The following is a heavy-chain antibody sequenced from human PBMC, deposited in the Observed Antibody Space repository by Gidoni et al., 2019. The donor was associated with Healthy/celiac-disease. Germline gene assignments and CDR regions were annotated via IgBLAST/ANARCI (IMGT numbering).Heavy chain of an antibody. Sequence: QVQLQQWGAGLLKPSETLSLTCAVYGGSFSGYYWSWIRQPPGKGLEWIGEINHSGSTNYNPSLKSRVTISVDTSKNQFSLKLSSVTAADTAVYYCARGNSAITIFGVVTGWFDPWGQGTLVTVSS. D-gene: IGHD3-3*01. V-gene: IGHV4-34*01. J-gene: IGHJ5*02. CDR2: INHSGST. CDR3: ARGNSAITIFGVVTGWFDP. CDR1: GGSFSGYY.